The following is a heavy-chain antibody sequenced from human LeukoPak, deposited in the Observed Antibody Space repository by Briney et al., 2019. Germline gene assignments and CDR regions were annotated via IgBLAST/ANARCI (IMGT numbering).Heavy chain of an antibody. CDR3: VRDMGYYDKV. J-gene: IGHJ4*02. V-gene: IGHV3-74*01. CDR2: INTDGNTR. D-gene: IGHD3-22*01. CDR1: GFTFSTSW. Sequence: GGSLRLSCATSGFTFSTSWMHWVRHAPGKGLVWVSRINTDGNTRDYADSVKGRFTIYRDKAKNTLYLQMNSLRAEDTAVYYCVRDMGYYDKVWGQGTLVTVSS.